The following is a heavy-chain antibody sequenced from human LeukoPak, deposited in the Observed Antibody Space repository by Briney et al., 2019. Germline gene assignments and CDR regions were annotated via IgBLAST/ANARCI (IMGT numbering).Heavy chain of an antibody. J-gene: IGHJ4*02. Sequence: GGSLRLSCAASGFTFSSYGMTWVRQAPGKGLEWVSGISGSGGSTYYADSVKGRFTISRDNSKNTLYLQMYSLRAEDTAVYYCAKPRDYSNYGLLFDYWGQGTLVTVSS. D-gene: IGHD4-11*01. CDR3: AKPRDYSNYGLLFDY. CDR2: ISGSGGST. CDR1: GFTFSSYG. V-gene: IGHV3-23*01.